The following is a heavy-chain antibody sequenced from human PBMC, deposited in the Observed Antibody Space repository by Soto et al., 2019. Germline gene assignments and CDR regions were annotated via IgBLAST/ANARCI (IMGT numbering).Heavy chain of an antibody. CDR2: ISDYKGNT. V-gene: IGHV1-18*01. Sequence: QVQLVQSGAEVKKPGASVKVSCKASGYTFTNFGISWVRQAPGQGLEWMAWISDYKGNTEYAQNFQGRVTMTTDTSTGKAYMGLRSLRSDDQAVCYCERGATPIDYWGQGTLVTVSS. CDR1: GYTFTNFG. CDR3: ERGATPIDY. J-gene: IGHJ4*02.